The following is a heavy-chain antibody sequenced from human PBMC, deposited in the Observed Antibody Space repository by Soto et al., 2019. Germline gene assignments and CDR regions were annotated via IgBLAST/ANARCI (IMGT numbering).Heavy chain of an antibody. J-gene: IGHJ1*01. V-gene: IGHV3-11*01. Sequence: KPGGSLRLSCAASEFTFSDYYMSWIRQAPGKGLEWVAYITSSGSAIYYADSVKGRFTVSWDNAKKSLSLHMTSLRVDDMAVYYCTRGHRQRRDIQHWGQGTLVTVSS. D-gene: IGHD6-25*01. CDR2: ITSSGSAI. CDR1: EFTFSDYY. CDR3: TRGHRQRRDIQH.